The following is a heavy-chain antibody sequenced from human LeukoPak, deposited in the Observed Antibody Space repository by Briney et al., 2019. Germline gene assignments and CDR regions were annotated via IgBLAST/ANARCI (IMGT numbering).Heavy chain of an antibody. CDR1: GFTFSSYS. D-gene: IGHD2-2*01. CDR3: ARGLPIVVVPAAGDY. J-gene: IGHJ4*02. Sequence: TGGSLRLSCAASGFTFSSYSMNWVRQAPGKELEWVSYISSSSSTIYYADSVKGRFTISRDNAKNSLYLQMSSLRAEDTAVYYCARGLPIVVVPAAGDYWGQGTLVTVSS. V-gene: IGHV3-48*01. CDR2: ISSSSSTI.